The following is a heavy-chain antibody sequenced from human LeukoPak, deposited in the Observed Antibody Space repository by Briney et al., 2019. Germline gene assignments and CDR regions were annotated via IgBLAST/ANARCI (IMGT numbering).Heavy chain of an antibody. J-gene: IGHJ3*02. V-gene: IGHV4-59*01. D-gene: IGHD4-17*01. CDR2: IYYSGST. CDR1: GGSISSYY. CDR3: ARAEDYGDYSSRAFDI. Sequence: SETLSLTCTVSGGSISSYYWSWIRQPPGKGLEWIGYIYYSGSTNYNPSLKSRVAISVDTSKNQSSLKLSSVTAADTAVYYCARAEDYGDYSSRAFDIWGQGTMVTVSS.